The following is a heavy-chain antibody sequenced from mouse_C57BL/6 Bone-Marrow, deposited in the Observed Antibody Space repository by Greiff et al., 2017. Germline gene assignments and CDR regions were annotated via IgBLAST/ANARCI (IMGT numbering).Heavy chain of an antibody. CDR3: ARDSYYYGSSLFAY. CDR1: GYTFTSYW. CDR2: IDPSDSYT. J-gene: IGHJ3*01. V-gene: IGHV1-69*01. D-gene: IGHD1-1*01. Sequence: VQLQQPGAELVMPGASVKLSCKASGYTFTSYWMHWVKQRPGQGLEWIGEIDPSDSYTNYNQKFKGKSTLTVDKSSSTAYMQLSSLTSEYSAVYYCARDSYYYGSSLFAYWGQGTLVTVSA.